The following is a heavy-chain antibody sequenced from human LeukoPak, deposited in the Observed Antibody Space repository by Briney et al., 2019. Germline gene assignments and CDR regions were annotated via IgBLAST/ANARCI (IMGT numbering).Heavy chain of an antibody. CDR2: IHSSGNT. D-gene: IGHD3-22*01. J-gene: IGHJ4*02. Sequence: SETLSLTCTVSGGSISGGYWSWIRQPPGRGLEWIGYIHSSGNTNYNPALKSRVTISKDMSKNQFSLKLSSVTAADTAVYFCARIDSVGYPDFWGQGTLVSVSP. V-gene: IGHV4-59*01. CDR3: ARIDSVGYPDF. CDR1: GGSISGGY.